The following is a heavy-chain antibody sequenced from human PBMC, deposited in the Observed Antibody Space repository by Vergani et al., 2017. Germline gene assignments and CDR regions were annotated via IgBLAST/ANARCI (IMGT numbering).Heavy chain of an antibody. V-gene: IGHV3-30*18. Sequence: QVQLVESGGGVVQPGRSLRLSCAASGFTFSSYGMHWVRQAPGKGLEWVAVISYDGSNKYYADSVKGRFTISRDNSKNTLYLQMNSLRAEDTAVYYCAKDTGAAGRNPNWFDPWGQETLVTVSS. CDR2: ISYDGSNK. J-gene: IGHJ5*02. D-gene: IGHD6-13*01. CDR3: AKDTGAAGRNPNWFDP. CDR1: GFTFSSYG.